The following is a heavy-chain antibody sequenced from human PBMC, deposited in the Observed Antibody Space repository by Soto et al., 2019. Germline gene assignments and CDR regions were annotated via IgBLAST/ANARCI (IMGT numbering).Heavy chain of an antibody. V-gene: IGHV2-70*01. CDR3: ARMDLSYYYDSSGYVFDI. CDR1: GFSLSNSGMC. Sequence: SGPTLVNTTPPLTLTCNFSGFSLSNSGMCVSWIRQPPGKALEWLALIDWDDDKYYSTSLKTRLTISKDTSKNQVVLTMTNMDPVDTATYDCARMDLSYYYDSSGYVFDIWGQGTMVTVSS. J-gene: IGHJ3*02. D-gene: IGHD3-22*01. CDR2: IDWDDDK.